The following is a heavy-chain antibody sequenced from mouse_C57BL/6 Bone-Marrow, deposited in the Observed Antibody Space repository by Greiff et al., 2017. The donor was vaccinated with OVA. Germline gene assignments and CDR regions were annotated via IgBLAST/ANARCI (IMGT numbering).Heavy chain of an antibody. Sequence: QVQLQQPGAELVRPGTSVKLSCKASGYTFTSYWMHWVKQRPGQGLEWIGVIDPSDSYTNYNQKFKGKATLTVDTSSSTAYMQLSSLTSEDSAVYYCARSDYYGSRYWGQGTLVTVSA. J-gene: IGHJ3*01. V-gene: IGHV1-59*01. CDR3: ARSDYYGSRY. CDR2: IDPSDSYT. CDR1: GYTFTSYW. D-gene: IGHD1-1*01.